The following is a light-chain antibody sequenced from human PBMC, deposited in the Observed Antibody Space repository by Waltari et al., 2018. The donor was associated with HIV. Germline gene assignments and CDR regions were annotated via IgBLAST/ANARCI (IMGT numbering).Light chain of an antibody. V-gene: IGLV2-14*01. CDR3: SSYTSSSILYV. Sequence: QSALTQPASVSGSPGHSLTISCTGTSSDVGGYNYVSWYQQHPGKAPKLMIYEVSNRPSGVSNRFSGSKSGNTASLTSSGLQAEDEADYYCSSYTSSSILYVFGTGTKVTVL. CDR2: EVS. CDR1: SSDVGGYNY. J-gene: IGLJ1*01.